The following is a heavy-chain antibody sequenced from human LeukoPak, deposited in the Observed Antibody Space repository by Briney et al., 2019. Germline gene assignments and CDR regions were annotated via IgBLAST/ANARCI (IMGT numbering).Heavy chain of an antibody. Sequence: SVKVSCKASGYTFTSYGISWVRQAPGQGLEWMGGIIPMFGTAKYAQKFQGRVTITADESTSTAYMELTSLRSEDTAVYYCARPAKPMTTIFIYFDYWGQGTLVTVSS. D-gene: IGHD5-24*01. J-gene: IGHJ4*02. CDR2: IIPMFGTA. V-gene: IGHV1-69*13. CDR1: GYTFTSYG. CDR3: ARPAKPMTTIFIYFDY.